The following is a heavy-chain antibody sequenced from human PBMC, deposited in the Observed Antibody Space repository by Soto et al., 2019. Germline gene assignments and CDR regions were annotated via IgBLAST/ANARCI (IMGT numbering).Heavy chain of an antibody. V-gene: IGHV3-9*01. CDR3: AKDMGETIYYYYGMDV. Sequence: EVQLVESGGGLVQPGRSLRLSCAASGFTFDDYAMHWVRQAPGKGLEWVSGISWNSGSIGYADSVKGRFTISRDNAKNSLYLQMNSMRAEDTALYYCAKDMGETIYYYYGMDVWGQGTTVTVSS. CDR1: GFTFDDYA. J-gene: IGHJ6*02. D-gene: IGHD1-26*01. CDR2: ISWNSGSI.